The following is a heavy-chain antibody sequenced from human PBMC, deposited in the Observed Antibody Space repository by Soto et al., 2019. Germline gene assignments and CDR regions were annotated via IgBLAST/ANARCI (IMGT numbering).Heavy chain of an antibody. J-gene: IGHJ4*02. CDR2: IYYSGST. Sequence: SETLSVKRRVWGECITRWSSNYIRQPPGKGLEWIGYIYYSGSTNYNPSLKSRVTISVDTSKNQFSLKLSSVTAADTAVYYCARRYGSCFDYWGQGTLVTVSS. V-gene: IGHV4-59*08. CDR1: GECITRWS. CDR3: ARRYGSCFDY. D-gene: IGHD5-18*01.